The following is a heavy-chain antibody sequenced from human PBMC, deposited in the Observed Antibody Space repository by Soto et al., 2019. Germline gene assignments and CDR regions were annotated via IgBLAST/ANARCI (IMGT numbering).Heavy chain of an antibody. D-gene: IGHD2-21*01. J-gene: IGHJ4*02. Sequence: QLQLQESGSGLVKPSQTLSLTCAVSGGSXXXXXXXXXXIRXPPGKGLEWIGYIYHSGSTYYNPSLKXXXXXXXXXXXXXXXXXXXXXXXXXXAVYYCARGNVVAIDYWGQGTLVTVSS. CDR2: IYHSGST. V-gene: IGHV4-30-2*01. CDR3: ARGNVVAIDY. CDR1: GGSXXXXXXX.